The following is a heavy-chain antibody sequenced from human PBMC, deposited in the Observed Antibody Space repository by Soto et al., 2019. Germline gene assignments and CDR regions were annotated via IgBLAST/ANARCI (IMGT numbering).Heavy chain of an antibody. CDR1: GFSFSSHS. V-gene: IGHV3-48*01. Sequence: GGSLRLSCAASGFSFSSHSMNWVRQAPGKGLEWVSYISSSGSTIYYADSVKGRFTVSRDNAKNSLYLQMNSLRAEDTAVYYCARSRVAWGDYVVASDPWGQGALVTVSS. CDR2: ISSSGSTI. CDR3: ARSRVAWGDYVVASDP. D-gene: IGHD4-17*01. J-gene: IGHJ5*02.